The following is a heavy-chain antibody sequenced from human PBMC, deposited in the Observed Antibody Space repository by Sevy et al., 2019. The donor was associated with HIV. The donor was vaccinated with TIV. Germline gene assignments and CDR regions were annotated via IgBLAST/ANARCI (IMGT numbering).Heavy chain of an antibody. CDR3: ARAGDWEPFFDY. Sequence: WGSLRLSCAVSGFTFSDYYMSWIRQAPGKGLEWLSYISSSGSTIYYADSVKGRFTMSRDNAKNALYLQMSSLRAEDTAFYYCARAGDWEPFFDYWGQGTLVTVSS. V-gene: IGHV3-11*01. J-gene: IGHJ4*02. CDR2: ISSSGSTI. CDR1: GFTFSDYY. D-gene: IGHD1-26*01.